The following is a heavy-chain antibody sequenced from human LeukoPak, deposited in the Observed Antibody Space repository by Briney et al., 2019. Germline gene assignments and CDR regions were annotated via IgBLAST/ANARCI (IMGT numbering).Heavy chain of an antibody. V-gene: IGHV4-59*12. D-gene: IGHD3-10*01. CDR1: GGSISSYY. CDR2: IYYSGST. Sequence: SETLSLACTVSGGSISSYYWSWIRQPPGKGLEWIGYIYYSGSTNYNPSLKSRVTMSVDTSKNQFSLKLSSVTAADTAVYYCARRRRGYYGSGSYIDYWGQGTLVTVSS. CDR3: ARRRRGYYGSGSYIDY. J-gene: IGHJ4*02.